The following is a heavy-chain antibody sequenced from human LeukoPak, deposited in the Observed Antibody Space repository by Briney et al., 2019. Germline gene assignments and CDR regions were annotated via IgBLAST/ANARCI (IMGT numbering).Heavy chain of an antibody. CDR3: AWYSGYRLSNAFDI. V-gene: IGHV1-69*05. CDR2: IIPIFGTA. J-gene: IGHJ3*02. CDR1: GGTFSSYA. Sequence: WASVKVSCKASGGTFSSYAISWVRQAPGQGLEWMGGIIPIFGTANYAQKFQGRVTITTDESTSTAYMELSSLRSEDTAVYYCAWYSGYRLSNAFDIWGQGTMVTVSS. D-gene: IGHD5-12*01.